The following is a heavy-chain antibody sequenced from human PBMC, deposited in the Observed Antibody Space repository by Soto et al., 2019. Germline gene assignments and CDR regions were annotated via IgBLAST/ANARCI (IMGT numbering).Heavy chain of an antibody. D-gene: IGHD3-22*01. CDR3: ARAGDYYDSSGSAPELDY. CDR1: GGSISSGDYY. Sequence: PSETLSLTCTVSGGSISSGDYYWSWIRQPPGKGLEWIGYIYYSGSTYYNPSLKSRVTISVDTSKNQFSLKLSSVTAADTAVYYCARAGDYYDSSGSAPELDYWGQGTLVTVPS. V-gene: IGHV4-30-4*01. CDR2: IYYSGST. J-gene: IGHJ4*02.